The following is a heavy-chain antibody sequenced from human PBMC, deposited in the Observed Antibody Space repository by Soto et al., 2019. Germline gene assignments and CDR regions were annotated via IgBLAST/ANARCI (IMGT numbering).Heavy chain of an antibody. CDR2: IYPGDSDT. Sequence: GESLNISCTGSGYSFTSYWIGWVRQMTGKGLEWMAIIYPGDSDTRYSPSFQGQVTISADRSISTAYLQWSSLKASDTAMYYCARRGGGYSPATLSGMDVWGQGITVTVSS. D-gene: IGHD5-18*01. V-gene: IGHV5-51*01. CDR3: ARRGGGYSPATLSGMDV. CDR1: GYSFTSYW. J-gene: IGHJ6*02.